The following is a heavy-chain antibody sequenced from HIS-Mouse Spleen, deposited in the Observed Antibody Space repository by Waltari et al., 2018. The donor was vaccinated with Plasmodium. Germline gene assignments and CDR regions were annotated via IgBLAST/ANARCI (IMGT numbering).Heavy chain of an antibody. CDR3: ARDPKQLGSAFDI. CDR2: INPNSGGT. Sequence: QVQLVQSGAEVKKTGASVQVSCTASGYTFTGYFMHWVPPAPGQGLEWLGWINPNSGGTNYAQRFQGRVTMTRDTSISTAYMELSRLRSDDTAVYYCARDPKQLGSAFDIWGQGTMVTVSS. J-gene: IGHJ3*02. D-gene: IGHD7-27*01. V-gene: IGHV1-2*02. CDR1: GYTFTGYF.